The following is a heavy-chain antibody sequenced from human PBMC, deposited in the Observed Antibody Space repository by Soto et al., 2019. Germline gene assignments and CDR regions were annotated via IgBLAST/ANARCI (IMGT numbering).Heavy chain of an antibody. CDR2: ISHSGST. CDR1: ADSINISHR. V-gene: IGHV4-4*02. J-gene: IGHJ4*02. CDR3: AARHFWSGPWTHTRLDY. Sequence: PSETLSLTCAVSADSINISHRWNWVRQPPGKGLEWIGQISHSGSTNYNPPLTSRGTISVDKSKNHFSLKLTSVTAADTAVYYCAARHFWSGPWTHTRLDYWGQGTLVTVSS. D-gene: IGHD3-3*02.